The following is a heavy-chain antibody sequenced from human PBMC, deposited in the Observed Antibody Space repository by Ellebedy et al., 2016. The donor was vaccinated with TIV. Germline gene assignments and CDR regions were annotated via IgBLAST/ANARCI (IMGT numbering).Heavy chain of an antibody. CDR1: GFTFSSYD. CDR3: AREAAARGGMDV. V-gene: IGHV3-13*01. Sequence: PGGSLRLSCAASGFTFSSYDMHWVRQVTGRGLEWVSAIDIAGNTYYPGSVKGRFTISRENAKNSLYLQMNSLRAGDTAVYYCAREAAARGGMDVWGQGTTVTVSS. D-gene: IGHD6-6*01. J-gene: IGHJ6*02. CDR2: IDIAGNT.